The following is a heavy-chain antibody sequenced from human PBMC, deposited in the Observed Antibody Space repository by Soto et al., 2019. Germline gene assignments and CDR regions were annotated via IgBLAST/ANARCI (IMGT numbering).Heavy chain of an antibody. D-gene: IGHD3-22*01. CDR1: GDSISSYY. CDR3: ARLGGYYQAFDS. CDR2: LYYGRSA. J-gene: IGHJ4*02. Sequence: SETLSLTCAVSGDSISSYYCMWIRQPPGKGLESIGYLYYGRSANYNPSLKSRVTLSVDTSKNQFSLKLDSVTAADTAVYYRARLGGYYQAFDSWGQGTLVTVSS. V-gene: IGHV4-59*08.